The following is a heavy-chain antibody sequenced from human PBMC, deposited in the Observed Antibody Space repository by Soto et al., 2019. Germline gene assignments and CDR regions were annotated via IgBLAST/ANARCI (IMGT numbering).Heavy chain of an antibody. V-gene: IGHV3-23*01. J-gene: IGHJ4*02. Sequence: PGGSLRLSCAASGFTFSSYAMSWVRQAPGKGLEWVSAISGSGGSTYYADSVKGRFTISRDNSKNTLYLQMNSLRAEDTAVYYCAKVRSDYDSALDYWGQSTLVTVSS. CDR2: ISGSGGST. CDR1: GFTFSSYA. CDR3: AKVRSDYDSALDY. D-gene: IGHD5-12*01.